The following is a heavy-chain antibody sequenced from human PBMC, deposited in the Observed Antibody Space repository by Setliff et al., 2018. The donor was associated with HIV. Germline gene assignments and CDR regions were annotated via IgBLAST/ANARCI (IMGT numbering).Heavy chain of an antibody. CDR2: INPSSGST. J-gene: IGHJ4*02. CDR3: ARSLQWGCSSTTCYVGY. D-gene: IGHD2-2*01. CDR1: GYTFTRYY. Sequence: RASVKVSCKASGYTFTRYYIHWVRQAPGQGLEWMGIINPSSGSTSFAQKFQGRVTMTRDTSTSTVYMELSSLRSEDTAVYYCARSLQWGCSSTTCYVGYRGQGTLVTVSS. V-gene: IGHV1-46*01.